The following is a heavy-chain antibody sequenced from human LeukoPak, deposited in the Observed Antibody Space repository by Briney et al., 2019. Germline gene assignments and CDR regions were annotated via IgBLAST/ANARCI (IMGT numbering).Heavy chain of an antibody. J-gene: IGHJ6*03. D-gene: IGHD2-15*01. CDR1: GGTFRNYA. CDR3: ARLYCSGGSCYSGEGNYYYYYYMDV. V-gene: IGHV1-69*05. CDR2: IIPIFGTV. Sequence: ASVKVSCKASGGTFRNYAIFWVRQAPGQGLEWMGRIIPIFGTVNYAQRLQGRVTITTDETTSTAYMELSSLRSEDTAVYYCARLYCSGGSCYSGEGNYYYYYYMDVWGKGTTVTVSS.